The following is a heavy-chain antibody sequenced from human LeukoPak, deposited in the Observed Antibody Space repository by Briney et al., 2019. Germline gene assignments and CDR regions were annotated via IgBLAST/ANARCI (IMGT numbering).Heavy chain of an antibody. Sequence: GGSLRLSCVASGFTFSGYTMNWVRQAPGKGLEWVSSISPSASSSWNADSVKGRFTISRDNAKNSLFLQMSSLRVEDTAVYYCARVAQGATTENYFYYYMDVWGKGTTVTVSS. CDR3: ARVAQGATTENYFYYYMDV. J-gene: IGHJ6*03. D-gene: IGHD4-11*01. CDR2: ISPSASSS. CDR1: GFTFSGYT. V-gene: IGHV3-21*01.